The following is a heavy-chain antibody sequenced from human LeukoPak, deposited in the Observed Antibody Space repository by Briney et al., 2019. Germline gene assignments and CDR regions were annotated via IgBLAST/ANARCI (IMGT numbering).Heavy chain of an antibody. CDR3: ARALEAAALDY. Sequence: ASVKVSCKASGYTFTSYYMHWVRQAPGQGLEWMGIINPSGGNTSYAQKFQGRVTMTRDTSTSTVYMELSSLRSEDTAVYYCARALEAAALDYWGQGTLVTVSS. D-gene: IGHD6-13*01. CDR1: GYTFTSYY. J-gene: IGHJ4*02. V-gene: IGHV1-46*01. CDR2: INPSGGNT.